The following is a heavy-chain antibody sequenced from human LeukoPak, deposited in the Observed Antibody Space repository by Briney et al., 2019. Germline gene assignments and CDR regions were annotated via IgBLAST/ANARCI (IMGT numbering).Heavy chain of an antibody. J-gene: IGHJ4*02. D-gene: IGHD6-19*01. V-gene: IGHV4-4*07. CDR2: IYTSGST. CDR3: ARDPDSSGWYDY. CDR1: GGSISSYY. Sequence: SETLSLTCTVSGGSISSYYWSWIRQPAGKGLEWIRRIYTSGSTNYNPSLKSRVTMSVDTSKNQFSLKLSSVTAADTAVYYCARDPDSSGWYDYWGQGTLVTVSS.